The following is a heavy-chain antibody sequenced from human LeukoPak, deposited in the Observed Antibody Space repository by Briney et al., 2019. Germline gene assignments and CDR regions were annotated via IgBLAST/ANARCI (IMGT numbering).Heavy chain of an antibody. CDR2: ISSGGSI. V-gene: IGHV3-66*01. D-gene: IGHD3-22*01. CDR1: GLTVSSNF. CDR3: AREYYSSGYDYYYYYGMDV. J-gene: IGHJ6*02. Sequence: GGSLRLSCAASGLTVSSNFMSWVRQAPGKGLEWVSVISSGGSIYYADSVKGRFTISRDNSKNTLYLQMNSLRAEDTAVYYCAREYYSSGYDYYYYYGMDVWGQGTTVTVSS.